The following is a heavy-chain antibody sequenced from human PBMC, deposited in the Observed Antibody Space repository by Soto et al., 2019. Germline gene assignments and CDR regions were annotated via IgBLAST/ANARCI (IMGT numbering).Heavy chain of an antibody. D-gene: IGHD1-7*01. Sequence: EVQLVESGGGLVQPGGSPRLSCAASGFTFSSYEMNWVRQAPGKGLEWVSYISSSGSTIYYADSVKGRFTISRDNAKNSLYLQMNSLRAEDTAVYYCARDRGVELLRPYYFDYWGQGTLVTVSS. J-gene: IGHJ4*02. V-gene: IGHV3-48*03. CDR3: ARDRGVELLRPYYFDY. CDR1: GFTFSSYE. CDR2: ISSSGSTI.